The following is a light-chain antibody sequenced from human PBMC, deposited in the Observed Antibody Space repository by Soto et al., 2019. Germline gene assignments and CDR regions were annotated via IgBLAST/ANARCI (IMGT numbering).Light chain of an antibody. CDR1: QGISSA. CDR2: DAS. J-gene: IGKJ4*01. CDR3: HQFNSYPHA. V-gene: IGKV1-13*02. Sequence: AIQLTQSPSSLSASVGDRVTITCRASQGISSALAWYQQKPGKAPKLLIYDASSLESGIPSRVSGSGSGTDFTLTISSLKPEDFPAYYWHQFNSYPHAFGGGTNVEIK.